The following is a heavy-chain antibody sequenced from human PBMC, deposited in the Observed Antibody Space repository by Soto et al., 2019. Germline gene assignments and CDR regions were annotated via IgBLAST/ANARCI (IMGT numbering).Heavy chain of an antibody. CDR3: ARQRMGTYYYGSGSIHFDY. J-gene: IGHJ4*02. CDR1: GGSISSSSYY. D-gene: IGHD3-10*01. V-gene: IGHV4-39*01. Sequence: PSETLSLTCTVSGGSISSSSYYWGWIRQPPGKGLEWIGSIYYSGSTYYNPSLKSRVTISVDTSKNQFSLKLSSVTAADTAVYYCARQRMGTYYYGSGSIHFDYWGQGTLVTVSS. CDR2: IYYSGST.